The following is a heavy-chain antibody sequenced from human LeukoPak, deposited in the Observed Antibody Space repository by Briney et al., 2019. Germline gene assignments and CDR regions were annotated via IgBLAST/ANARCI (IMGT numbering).Heavy chain of an antibody. D-gene: IGHD6-13*01. CDR1: GGSISSYY. J-gene: IGHJ4*02. V-gene: IGHV4-59*08. CDR2: IYYSGST. CDR3: ARRRMNTAAGSHFDY. Sequence: SETLSLTCTVPGGSISSYYWSWIRQPPGKGLEWIGYIYYSGSTNYNPSLKSRVTISVDTSKNQFSLKLSSVTAADTAVYYCARRRMNTAAGSHFDYWGQGTLVTVSS.